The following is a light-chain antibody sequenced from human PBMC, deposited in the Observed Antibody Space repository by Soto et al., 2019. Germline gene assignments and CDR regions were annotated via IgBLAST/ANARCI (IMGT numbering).Light chain of an antibody. J-gene: IGLJ1*01. CDR3: QAWDSSYYV. CDR1: KLGDKY. Sequence: YELTQPPPVSVSPGQTASITCSGDKLGDKYACWYQQKPGQSPVLVIYQDSKRPSGIPERFSGSNSGNTATLTISGTQAMDEADYYCQAWDSSYYVFGTGTKATVL. V-gene: IGLV3-1*01. CDR2: QDS.